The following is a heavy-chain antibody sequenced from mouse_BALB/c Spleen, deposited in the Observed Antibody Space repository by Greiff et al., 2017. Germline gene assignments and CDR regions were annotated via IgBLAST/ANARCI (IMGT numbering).Heavy chain of an antibody. V-gene: IGHV14-3*02. CDR2: IDPANGNT. J-gene: IGHJ2*01. CDR3: TRSSTRYYFDY. Sequence: VQLQQSGAELVKPGASVKLSCTASGFNIKDTYMHWVKQRPEQGLEWIGRIDPANGNTKYDPKFQGKATITADPSSNTAYLQLSSLTSEDTAVYYCTRSSTRYYFDYWGQGTTLTVSA. CDR1: GFNIKDTY. D-gene: IGHD1-3*01.